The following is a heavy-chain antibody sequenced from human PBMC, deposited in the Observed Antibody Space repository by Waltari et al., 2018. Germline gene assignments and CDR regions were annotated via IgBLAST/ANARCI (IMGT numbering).Heavy chain of an antibody. CDR1: GFTFSSYG. Sequence: QVQLVESGGGVVQPGGSLRLSCAASGFTFSSYGMHWVRQAPGKGLEWVAFIRYDGSNKYYADSVKGRFTISRDNSKNTLYLQMNSLRAEDTAVYYCAKVHGSGGYWGQGTLVTVSS. D-gene: IGHD6-25*01. J-gene: IGHJ4*02. CDR2: IRYDGSNK. V-gene: IGHV3-30*02. CDR3: AKVHGSGGY.